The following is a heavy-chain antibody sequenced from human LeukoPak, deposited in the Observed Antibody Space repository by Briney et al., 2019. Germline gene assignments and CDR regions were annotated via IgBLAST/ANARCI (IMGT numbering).Heavy chain of an antibody. CDR2: ISGDGIST. V-gene: IGHV3-74*01. CDR1: GFTFSSYW. J-gene: IGHJ4*02. D-gene: IGHD2-15*01. CDR3: AKSGLNRFDY. Sequence: PGGSLRLSCAASGFTFSSYWMHWVRQDPTKGLVWVSGISGDGISTTYADSAKGRFTISRDNSKNTLYLQMNSLRVEDTAVYYCAKSGLNRFDYWGQGTLVTVSS.